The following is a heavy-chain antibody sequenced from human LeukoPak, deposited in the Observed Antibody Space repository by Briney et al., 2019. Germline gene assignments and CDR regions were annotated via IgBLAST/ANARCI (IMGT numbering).Heavy chain of an antibody. J-gene: IGHJ4*02. V-gene: IGHV1-69*01. CDR3: ATLLGELSLYYFDY. Sequence: SVKVSCEASGGTFSSYAISWVRQAPGQGLEWMGGIIPIFGTANYAQKFQGRVTITADESTSTAYMELSSLRSEDTAVYYCATLLGELSLYYFDYWGQGTLVTVSS. CDR1: GGTFSSYA. CDR2: IIPIFGTA. D-gene: IGHD3-16*02.